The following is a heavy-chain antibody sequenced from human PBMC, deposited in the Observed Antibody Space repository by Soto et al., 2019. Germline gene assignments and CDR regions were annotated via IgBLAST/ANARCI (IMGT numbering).Heavy chain of an antibody. CDR1: GFTFSDYY. D-gene: IGHD4-4*01. J-gene: IGHJ6*03. V-gene: IGHV3-11*01. Sequence: QVQLVESGGGLVKPGGSLRLSCAASGFTFSDYYMSWIRQAPGKGLEWVSYISSSGSTIYYADSVKGRFTITRDNAKNSLYLQMNSLRAEDTAVYYCARPTVTLAVWYYYYYMDVWGKGTTVTVSS. CDR3: ARPTVTLAVWYYYYYMDV. CDR2: ISSSGSTI.